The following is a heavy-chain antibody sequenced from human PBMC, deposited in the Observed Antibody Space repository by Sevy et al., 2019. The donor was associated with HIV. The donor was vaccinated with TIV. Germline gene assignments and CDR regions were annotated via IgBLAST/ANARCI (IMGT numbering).Heavy chain of an antibody. D-gene: IGHD5-12*01. CDR1: GYTFTGYY. CDR3: ARDDLSGYDSNYYYYYYYGMDV. V-gene: IGHV1-2*02. Sequence: ASVKVSCKASGYTFTGYYMHWVRQAPGQGLEWMGWINPNSGGTNYAQKFQGRVTMTRDTSISTAYMELGRLRSDDTAVYYCARDDLSGYDSNYYYYYYYGMDVWGQGTTVTVSS. J-gene: IGHJ6*02. CDR2: INPNSGGT.